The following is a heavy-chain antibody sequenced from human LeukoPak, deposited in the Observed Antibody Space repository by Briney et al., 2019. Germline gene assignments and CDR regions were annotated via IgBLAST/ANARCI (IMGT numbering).Heavy chain of an antibody. CDR2: ISGSGSTT. CDR3: AKDPPDEMATITYYFDY. V-gene: IGHV3-23*01. CDR1: GFTFRSYA. J-gene: IGHJ4*02. D-gene: IGHD5-24*01. Sequence: GGSLRLSCAASGFTFRSYAMNWVRQAPGKGLEWVSTISGSGSTTNYADSVKGRFTISRDNSKNTLSLQMNSLRAEDTAVYYCAKDPPDEMATITYYFDYWGQGTLVTVSS.